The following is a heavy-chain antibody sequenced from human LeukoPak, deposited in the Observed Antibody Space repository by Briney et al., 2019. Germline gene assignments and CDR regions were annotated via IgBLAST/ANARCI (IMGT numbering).Heavy chain of an antibody. Sequence: PGGSLRLSCAVSGFTFSSYWMNSVGQAPGKGLEWVASIKQDGGERSYVDSVKGRFTISRDNAKNSLYSQLNSLISEDTAVYYFARGMAGPFDYWGQGTLVTVSS. CDR1: GFTFSSYW. V-gene: IGHV3-7*01. CDR2: IKQDGGER. CDR3: ARGMAGPFDY. D-gene: IGHD6-19*01. J-gene: IGHJ4*02.